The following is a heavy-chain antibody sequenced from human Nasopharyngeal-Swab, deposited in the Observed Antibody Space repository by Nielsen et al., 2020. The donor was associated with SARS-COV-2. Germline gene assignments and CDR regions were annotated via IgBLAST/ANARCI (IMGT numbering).Heavy chain of an antibody. V-gene: IGHV1-3*01. Sequence: WVRQAPGQRLEWMGWFNAGNGNTKYSQKFQGRVTITRDTSASTAYMELSSLRSEDTAVYYCARDRNYDFWSGYSGDAFDIWGQGTMVTVSS. J-gene: IGHJ3*02. CDR2: FNAGNGNT. D-gene: IGHD3-3*01. CDR3: ARDRNYDFWSGYSGDAFDI.